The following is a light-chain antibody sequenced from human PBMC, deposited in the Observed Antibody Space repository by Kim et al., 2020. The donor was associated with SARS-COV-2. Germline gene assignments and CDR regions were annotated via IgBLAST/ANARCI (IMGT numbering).Light chain of an antibody. Sequence: SYELTQPPSVSVSPGQTATITCSGDKLGSKFACWYQQKPGQSPVLVIYQDTKRPSGIPERFSGSNSGNTATLTISGTQAMDEADYYCQVWDSNSHYVFG. CDR1: KLGSKF. J-gene: IGLJ1*01. CDR2: QDT. CDR3: QVWDSNSHYV. V-gene: IGLV3-1*01.